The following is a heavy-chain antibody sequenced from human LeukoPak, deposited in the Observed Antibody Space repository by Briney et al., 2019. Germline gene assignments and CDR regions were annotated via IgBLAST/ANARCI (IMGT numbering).Heavy chain of an antibody. CDR3: ARKIEYGSSSLEYYFDY. CDR1: GYTFTGYY. CDR2: INPNSGGT. J-gene: IGHJ4*02. V-gene: IGHV1-2*02. D-gene: IGHD6-6*01. Sequence: ASVKVSCKASGYTFTGYYMHWVRQAPGQGLEWMGWINPNSGGTNYAQKFQGRVTMTRDASISTAYMELSRLRSDDTAVYYCARKIEYGSSSLEYYFDYWGQGTLVTVSS.